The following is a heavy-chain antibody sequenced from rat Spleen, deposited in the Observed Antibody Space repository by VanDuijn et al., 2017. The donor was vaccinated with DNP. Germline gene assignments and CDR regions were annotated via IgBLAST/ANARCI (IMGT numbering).Heavy chain of an antibody. J-gene: IGHJ2*01. CDR2: INKDSSSI. V-gene: IGHV4-2*01. Sequence: EVKLVESGGGLVQPGRSLKLSCVVSGLNFNDYWMGWVRQAPGKGLEWIGEINKDSSSIHYDPSLRDKFTISRDNAQNTLYLQMSKLGSEDTATYYCAKEGYSSSSFDYWGQGVMVTVSS. CDR3: AKEGYSSSSFDY. CDR1: GLNFNDYW. D-gene: IGHD1-2*01.